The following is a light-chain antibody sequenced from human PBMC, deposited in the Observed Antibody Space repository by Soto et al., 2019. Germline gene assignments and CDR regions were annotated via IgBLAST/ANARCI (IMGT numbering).Light chain of an antibody. J-gene: IGLJ1*01. CDR1: SSNIGAGND. CDR3: QSYDSSLSAV. Sequence: QSVLTQPPSVSGAPGQRVTISCTGSSSNIGAGNDVHWYQQHPGTAPKLLIYGDSNRPSGVPDRFSGSKSGTSASLAITGLQAEDEADYYCQSYDSSLSAVFGTGTKLTVL. CDR2: GDS. V-gene: IGLV1-40*01.